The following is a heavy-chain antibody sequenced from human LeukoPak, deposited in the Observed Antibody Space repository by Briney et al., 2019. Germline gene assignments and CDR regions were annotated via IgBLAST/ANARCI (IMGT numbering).Heavy chain of an antibody. CDR1: GYTFTGYY. Sequence: ASVKVSCKASGYTFTGYYMHWVRQAPGQGLEWMGWINPNSGATNYAQKFQGRVTMTRDTSIITAYMELSRLRSDDTAVYYCARNATSPYCSGGGCFSTGFDYWGQGTLVTVSS. CDR3: ARNATSPYCSGGGCFSTGFDY. D-gene: IGHD2-15*01. CDR2: INPNSGAT. J-gene: IGHJ4*02. V-gene: IGHV1-2*02.